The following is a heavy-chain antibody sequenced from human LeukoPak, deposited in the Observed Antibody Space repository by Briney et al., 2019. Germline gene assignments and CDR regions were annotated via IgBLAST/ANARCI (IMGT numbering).Heavy chain of an antibody. V-gene: IGHV4-59*01. CDR3: ARVSLWYYYGSGSYRGFDP. CDR2: IYYSGST. J-gene: IGHJ5*02. Sequence: GSLRLSCAASGFTFSSYSMNWVRQAPGKGLEWIGYIYYSGSTNYNPSLKSRVTISVDTSKNQFSLKLSSVTAADTAVYYCARVSLWYYYGSGSYRGFDPWCQGTLVTVSS. CDR1: GFTFSSYS. D-gene: IGHD3-10*01.